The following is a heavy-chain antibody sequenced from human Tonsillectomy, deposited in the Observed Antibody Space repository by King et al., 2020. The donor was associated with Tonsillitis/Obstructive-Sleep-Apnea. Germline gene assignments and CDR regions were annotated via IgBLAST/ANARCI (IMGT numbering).Heavy chain of an antibody. CDR3: ARDRGARYCSSTSCYFDWYFDL. Sequence: VQLVESGAEVKKPVSSVKVSCKVSGGTFSSYVISWLRQAAGQGLDGMGGFIPIFGTENYAQKFQGRVTITADESKSTAYMELSSLRSEDTAVYYCARDRGARYCSSTSCYFDWYFDLWGRGTLVTVSS. D-gene: IGHD2-2*01. J-gene: IGHJ2*01. V-gene: IGHV1-69*01. CDR2: FIPIFGTE. CDR1: GGTFSSYV.